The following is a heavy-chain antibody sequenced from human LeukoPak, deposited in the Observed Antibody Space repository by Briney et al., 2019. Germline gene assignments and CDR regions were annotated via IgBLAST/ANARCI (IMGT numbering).Heavy chain of an antibody. V-gene: IGHV4-61*02. J-gene: IGHJ2*01. CDR1: GGSISSGSYY. CDR2: IYTSGST. CDR3: ARGIERRDGYPRAWYFDL. D-gene: IGHD5-24*01. Sequence: SETLSLTCTVSGGSISSGSYYWSWIRQPAGKGLEWIGRIYTSGSTNYSPSLKSRVTISVDTSKNQFSLKLSSVTAADTAVYYCARGIERRDGYPRAWYFDLWGRGTLVTVSS.